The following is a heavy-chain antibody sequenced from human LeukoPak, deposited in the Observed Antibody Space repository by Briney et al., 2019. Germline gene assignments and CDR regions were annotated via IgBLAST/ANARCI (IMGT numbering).Heavy chain of an antibody. CDR2: FDPEDGET. D-gene: IGHD3-3*01. Sequence: ASVKVSCKASGYTLTELSMHWVRQAPGKGLEWMGGFDPEDGETIYAQKFQGRVTMTEDTSTDTAYMELSSLRSEDTAVYYCATGLSITIFGVVIPRRRLNIWGQGTMVTVSS. CDR1: GYTLTELS. V-gene: IGHV1-24*01. CDR3: ATGLSITIFGVVIPRRRLNI. J-gene: IGHJ3*02.